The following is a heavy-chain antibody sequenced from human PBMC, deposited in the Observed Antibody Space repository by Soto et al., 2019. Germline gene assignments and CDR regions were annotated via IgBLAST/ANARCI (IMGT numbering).Heavy chain of an antibody. CDR3: ARNGRTGTLYYSGMDV. V-gene: IGHV1-69*12. CDR1: GGTFSSYA. D-gene: IGHD1-1*01. J-gene: IGHJ6*02. CDR2: IIPIFGTA. Sequence: QVQLVQSGAEVKKPGSSVKVSCKASGGTFSSYAISWVRQAPGQGLEWMGGIIPIFGTANYAQKFQGRVPITADESTSTAYMELSSLRSEDTAVYYCARNGRTGTLYYSGMDVWGQGTTVTVSS.